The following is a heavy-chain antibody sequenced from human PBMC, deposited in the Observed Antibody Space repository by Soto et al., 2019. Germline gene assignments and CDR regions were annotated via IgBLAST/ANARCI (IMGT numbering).Heavy chain of an antibody. D-gene: IGHD5-18*01. CDR3: ARGGVGRGYSYGYRDY. J-gene: IGHJ4*02. CDR2: INHSGST. V-gene: IGHV4-34*01. CDR1: GGSFSGYY. Sequence: KPSETLSLTCAVYGGSFSGYYWSWIRQPPGKELEWIGEINHSGSTNYNPSLKSRVTISVDTSKNQFSLKLSSVAAADTAVYYCARGGVGRGYSYGYRDYWGQGTLVTVSS.